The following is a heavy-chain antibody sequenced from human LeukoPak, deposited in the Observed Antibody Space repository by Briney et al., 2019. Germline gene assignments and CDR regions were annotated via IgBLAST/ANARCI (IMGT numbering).Heavy chain of an antibody. CDR3: AKDTVDIVATYNDY. Sequence: GGSLRLSCVGSGFTSIAYALTWARRAPGKGLEWVSAISGSGGSTYYADSVKGRFTISRDNSKNTLYLQMNSLRAEDTAVYYCAKDTVDIVATYNDYWGQGTLVTVSS. J-gene: IGHJ4*02. CDR1: GFTSIAYA. CDR2: ISGSGGST. V-gene: IGHV3-23*01. D-gene: IGHD5-12*01.